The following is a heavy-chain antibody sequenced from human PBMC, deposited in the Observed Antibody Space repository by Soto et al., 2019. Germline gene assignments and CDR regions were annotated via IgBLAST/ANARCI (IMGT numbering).Heavy chain of an antibody. V-gene: IGHV1-69*01. CDR1: GGTFSSYR. J-gene: IGHJ4*02. CDR3: ARDSGAKLSSS. D-gene: IGHD6-13*01. Sequence: QVQLVQSGAEVKKPGSSVKVSCKASGGTFSSYRINWVRQAPGQGLEWVGGIVPIYRTADYAQKFQGRVTITADESARTAYMELRSLKSQDTAVYYCARDSGAKLSSSWGKGTLVTVSS. CDR2: IVPIYRTA.